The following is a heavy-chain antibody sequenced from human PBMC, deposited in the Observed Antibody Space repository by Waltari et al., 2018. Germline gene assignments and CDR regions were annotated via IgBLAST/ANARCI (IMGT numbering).Heavy chain of an antibody. J-gene: IGHJ6*03. CDR1: GGSLSGYL. Sequence: QVQLQQWGAGLLKPSETLSLTCDVSGGSLSGYLWPWIRQPPGKGLEWLGEITDSGRTTDNPSLESRVTVSIDTAKNQFSLRVRSVTAADTAVYYCARVFGYYYYYMDVWGKVTTVTISS. CDR3: ARVFGYYYYYMDV. D-gene: IGHD3-3*01. V-gene: IGHV4-34*02. CDR2: ITDSGRT.